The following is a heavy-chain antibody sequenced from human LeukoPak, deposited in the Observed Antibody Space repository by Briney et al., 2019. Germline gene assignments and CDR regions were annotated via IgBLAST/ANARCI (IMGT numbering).Heavy chain of an antibody. D-gene: IGHD1-1*01. CDR2: ISYSGSI. CDR3: AREGTAGTNLNWFDP. Sequence: SETLSLTCTVSGGSISSYYWSWIRQPPGKGLEWIGYISYSGSINFNPSLKSRVTISVDTSNNQFSLKLSSVAAADTAVYYCAREGTAGTNLNWFDPWGQGTLVTVSS. V-gene: IGHV4-59*01. CDR1: GGSISSYY. J-gene: IGHJ5*02.